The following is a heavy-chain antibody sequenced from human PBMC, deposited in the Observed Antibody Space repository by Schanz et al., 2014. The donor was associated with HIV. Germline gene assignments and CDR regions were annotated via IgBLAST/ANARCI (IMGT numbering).Heavy chain of an antibody. V-gene: IGHV1-8*02. D-gene: IGHD1-26*01. Sequence: QVQLVQSGAEVEKPGSSVKVSCKASGGTFSIYAISWVRQASGLGLEWMGWMNPSTGNSGYAQMFQVRVTMTRDTSISTAYLEVDSLKSEDTAVYYCARGPKWEGLMDVWGQETLVTVSS. CDR1: GGTFSIYA. CDR3: ARGPKWEGLMDV. J-gene: IGHJ4*02. CDR2: MNPSTGNS.